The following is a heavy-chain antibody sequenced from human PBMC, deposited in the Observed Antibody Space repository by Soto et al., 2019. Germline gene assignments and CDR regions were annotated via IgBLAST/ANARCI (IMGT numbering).Heavy chain of an antibody. CDR2: INPSGGST. D-gene: IGHD5-18*01. Sequence: EASVKVSCKASGYTFTSYYMHCVRQAPGQGLDWMGVINPSGGSTTYAQKFQGRVTMTRDTSTSTVYMELSSLRSEDTAVYYCARGGYTYGYDHWGQGTLVTVSS. CDR3: ARGGYTYGYDH. CDR1: GYTFTSYY. J-gene: IGHJ5*02. V-gene: IGHV1-46*03.